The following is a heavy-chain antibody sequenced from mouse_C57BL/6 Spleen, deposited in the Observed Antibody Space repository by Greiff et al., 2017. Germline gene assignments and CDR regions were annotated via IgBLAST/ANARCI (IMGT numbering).Heavy chain of an antibody. CDR3: TGCGNYWYFDV. Sequence: EVMLVESGGGLVQPGGSMKLSCVASGFTFSNYWMNWVRQSPEKGLEWVAQIRLKSDNYATHYAESVKGRFTISRDDSKSSVYLQMNNLRAEDTGIYYCTGCGNYWYFDVWGTGTTVTVSS. J-gene: IGHJ1*03. CDR1: GFTFSNYW. D-gene: IGHD1-1*02. CDR2: IRLKSDNYAT. V-gene: IGHV6-3*01.